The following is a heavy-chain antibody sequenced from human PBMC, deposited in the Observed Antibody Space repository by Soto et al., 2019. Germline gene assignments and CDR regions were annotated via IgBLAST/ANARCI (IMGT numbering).Heavy chain of an antibody. CDR3: AKVGPSYYYGMDV. CDR1: GLDFSSEV. D-gene: IGHD1-26*01. CDR2: ISGSGRTI. J-gene: IGHJ6*02. V-gene: IGHV3-23*01. Sequence: GALRLSCAASGLDFSSEVMCWVRQAPGKGLEWVSSISGSGRTIYHADSMRGRFAISRDNSKNSLYLQLNNLRVDDTAVYYCAKVGPSYYYGMDVWGQGTTVTVSS.